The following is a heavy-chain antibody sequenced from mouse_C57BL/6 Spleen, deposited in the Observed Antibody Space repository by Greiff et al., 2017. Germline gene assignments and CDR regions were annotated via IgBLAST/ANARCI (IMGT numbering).Heavy chain of an antibody. Sequence: QVQLQQSGAELVKPGASVKISCKASGYAFSSYWMNWVKQRPGKGLEWIGQIYPGDGDTNYNGKFKGKATLTADKSSSTAYMQLSSLTSEDSAVYFCASDFPDYDGSSYRRFAYWGQGTLVTVSA. D-gene: IGHD1-1*01. CDR1: GYAFSSYW. J-gene: IGHJ3*01. V-gene: IGHV1-80*01. CDR2: IYPGDGDT. CDR3: ASDFPDYDGSSYRRFAY.